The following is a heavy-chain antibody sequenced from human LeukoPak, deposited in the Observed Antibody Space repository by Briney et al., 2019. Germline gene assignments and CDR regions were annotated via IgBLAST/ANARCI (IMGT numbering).Heavy chain of an antibody. D-gene: IGHD2-2*02. CDR1: GGSISSGSYY. J-gene: IGHJ4*02. Sequence: TLSLTCTVSGGSISSGSYYWSWIRQPAGKGLEWIGRIHTSGRTNNNPSLKSRVTTSVDTSKNQFSLKLSSVTAADTAVYYCAADLGTSCYNYWGQGTLVTVSS. V-gene: IGHV4-61*02. CDR3: AADLGTSCYNY. CDR2: IHTSGRT.